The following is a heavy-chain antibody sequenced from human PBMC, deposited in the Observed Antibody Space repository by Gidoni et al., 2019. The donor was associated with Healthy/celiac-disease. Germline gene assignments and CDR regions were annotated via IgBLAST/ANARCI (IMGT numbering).Heavy chain of an antibody. Sequence: QVQLQQWGAGLLKPSETLSLTCAVYGGSFSGYYWSWIRQPPGKGLEWIGEINHSGSTNYNPSLKSRVTISVDTSKNQFSLKLSSVTAADTAVYYCARANYSHPLDYWGQGTLVTVSS. CDR1: GGSFSGYY. D-gene: IGHD2-21*01. CDR2: INHSGST. V-gene: IGHV4-34*01. J-gene: IGHJ4*02. CDR3: ARANYSHPLDY.